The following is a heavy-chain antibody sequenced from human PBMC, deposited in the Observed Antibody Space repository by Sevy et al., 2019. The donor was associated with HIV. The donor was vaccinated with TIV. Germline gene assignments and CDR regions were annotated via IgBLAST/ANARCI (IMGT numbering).Heavy chain of an antibody. J-gene: IGHJ4*02. Sequence: GGSLRLSCAASGFTFSSYAMSWVRQAPGKGLEWVSAISGSGGSTYYADSVKGRFTISRDNSKNTLYLQMNSLRAEDTAVYYCAKDQAPGYSSSWEIDYWGQETLVTVSS. V-gene: IGHV3-23*01. CDR2: ISGSGGST. D-gene: IGHD6-13*01. CDR3: AKDQAPGYSSSWEIDY. CDR1: GFTFSSYA.